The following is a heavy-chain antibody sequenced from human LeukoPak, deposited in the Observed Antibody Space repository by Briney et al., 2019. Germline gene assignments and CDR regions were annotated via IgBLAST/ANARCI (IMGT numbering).Heavy chain of an antibody. CDR2: IYYSGST. D-gene: IGHD4-23*01. Sequence: SETLSLTCTVSGGSISSYYWSWIRQPPGKGLEWIGYIYYSGSTNYNPSLKSRVTISVDTSKSQFSLKLTSVTAADTAVYYCATLTTVVTAYYFDHWGQGPLVTVSS. J-gene: IGHJ4*02. V-gene: IGHV4-59*08. CDR3: ATLTTVVTAYYFDH. CDR1: GGSISSYY.